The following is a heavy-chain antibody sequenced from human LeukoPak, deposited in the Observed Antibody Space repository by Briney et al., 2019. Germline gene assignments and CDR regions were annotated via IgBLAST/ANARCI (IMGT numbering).Heavy chain of an antibody. CDR2: IKQDGSEK. V-gene: IGHV3-7*01. CDR1: GFTFNSYW. Sequence: PGGSLRLSCEASGFTFNSYWMSWVRQAPGRGLEWVANIKQDGSEKYYVDSVRGRFTISRDNAKNSLYLQMNSLRAEDTSVYYCARGKGSGYWGQGTLVTVSS. J-gene: IGHJ4*02. CDR3: ARGKGSGY.